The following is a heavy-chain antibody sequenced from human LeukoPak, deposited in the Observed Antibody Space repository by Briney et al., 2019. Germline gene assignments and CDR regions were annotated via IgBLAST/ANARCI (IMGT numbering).Heavy chain of an antibody. J-gene: IGHJ5*02. Sequence: SETLSLTCTVSGGSISSGSYYWSWIRQPAGKGLEWIGRIYTSGSTNYNPSLKSRVTISVDTSKNQFSLKLSSVTAADKAVYYCGREEVWFDPWGQGTLVTVSS. V-gene: IGHV4-61*02. CDR3: GREEVWFDP. CDR1: GGSISSGSYY. CDR2: IYTSGST.